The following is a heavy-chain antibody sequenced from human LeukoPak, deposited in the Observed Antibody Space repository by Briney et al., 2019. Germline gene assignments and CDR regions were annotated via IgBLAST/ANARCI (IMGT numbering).Heavy chain of an antibody. CDR1: GGSFSGYY. V-gene: IGHV4-34*01. J-gene: IGHJ4*02. CDR3: ARGPYSSGWPDY. Sequence: TSETLSLTCAVYGGSFSGYYWSWIRQPPGKGLEWIGEINHSGSTNYNPSLKSRVTISVDTSKNQFSLKLGPVTAADTAVYYCARGPYSSGWPDYWGQGTLVTVSS. D-gene: IGHD6-19*01. CDR2: INHSGST.